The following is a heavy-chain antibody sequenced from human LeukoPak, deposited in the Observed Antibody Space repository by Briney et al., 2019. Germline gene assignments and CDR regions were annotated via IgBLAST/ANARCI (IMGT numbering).Heavy chain of an antibody. D-gene: IGHD1-26*01. CDR2: IYYRGST. CDR1: GGSISSGTYY. Sequence: PSETLSLTCTVSGGSISSGTYYWGWIRQPPGKGLEWIGSIYYRGSTYYNPSLKSRVTISVDTSKNQFSLKLSSVTAAYTALYYCASGSDWLGRGSYDLWGRGTLVTVSS. V-gene: IGHV4-39*01. CDR3: ASGSDWLGRGSYDL. J-gene: IGHJ2*01.